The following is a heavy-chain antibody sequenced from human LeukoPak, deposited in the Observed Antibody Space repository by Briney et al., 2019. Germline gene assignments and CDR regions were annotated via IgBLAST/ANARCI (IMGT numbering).Heavy chain of an antibody. Sequence: ASVKVSCKVSGYTLTELSMHWVRQAPGRGLEWMGDFGPEDGETIYAQNFQGRVTMTEDTSTDTTCMELSSLRSEDTAVYYCATVFFSGSYYFDYWGQGTLVTVSS. J-gene: IGHJ4*02. CDR3: ATVFFSGSYYFDY. V-gene: IGHV1-24*01. CDR2: FGPEDGET. CDR1: GYTLTELS. D-gene: IGHD1-26*01.